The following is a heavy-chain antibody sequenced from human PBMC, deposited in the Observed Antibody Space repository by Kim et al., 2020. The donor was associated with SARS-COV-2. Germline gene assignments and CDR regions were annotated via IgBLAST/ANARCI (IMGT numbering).Heavy chain of an antibody. J-gene: IGHJ3*02. D-gene: IGHD3-22*01. Sequence: GGSLRLSCAASGFTFSSYWMHWVRQAPGKGLVWVSRINSDGSSTSYADSVKGRFTISRDNAKNTLYLQMNSLRAEDTAVYYCARDSSDRADEYYYDSSGYWSDAFDIWGQGTMVTVSS. CDR1: GFTFSSYW. CDR3: ARDSSDRADEYYYDSSGYWSDAFDI. CDR2: INSDGSST. V-gene: IGHV3-74*01.